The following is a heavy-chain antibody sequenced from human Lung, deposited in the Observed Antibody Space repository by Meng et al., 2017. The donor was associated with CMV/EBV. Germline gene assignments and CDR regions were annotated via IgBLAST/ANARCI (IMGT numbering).Heavy chain of an antibody. CDR3: ASFDHIPRRNYFDY. CDR2: IHHSGSA. V-gene: IGHV4-30-4*01. Sequence: QVRLQEAGPGLVAPSQTLSLTCTVSGGSMSSGNYYWSWIRQPPGKGLEWIGYIHHSGSAYYNPSLKSRVSISVDTSKNQFSLNLNSMTAADTAVYYCASFDHIPRRNYFDYWGQGTLVTVSS. CDR1: GGSMSSGNYY. J-gene: IGHJ4*02. D-gene: IGHD2-21*01.